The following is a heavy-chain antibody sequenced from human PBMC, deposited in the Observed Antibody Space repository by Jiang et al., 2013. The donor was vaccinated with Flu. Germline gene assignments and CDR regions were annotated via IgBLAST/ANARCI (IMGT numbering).Heavy chain of an antibody. CDR2: IKQDGSEK. Sequence: EVQLLESGGGLVQPGGSLRLSCAASGFTFSSYWMSWVRQAPGKGLEWVANIKQDGSEKYYVDSVKGRFTISRDNAKNSLYLQMNSLRAEDTAVYYCAREGRIFPSSGWGYFDYWGQGTLVTVSS. CDR1: GFTFSSYW. J-gene: IGHJ4*02. D-gene: IGHD6-19*01. V-gene: IGHV3-7*03. CDR3: AREGRIFPSSGWGYFDY.